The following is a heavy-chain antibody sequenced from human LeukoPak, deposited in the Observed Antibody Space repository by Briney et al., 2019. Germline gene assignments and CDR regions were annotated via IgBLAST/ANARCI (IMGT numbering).Heavy chain of an antibody. D-gene: IGHD3-3*01. CDR3: ARDRLNVLQFSPPDDY. J-gene: IGHJ4*02. Sequence: ASVKVSCKVSGYTLTELSMHWVRQAPGKGLEWMGGFDPEDGETIYAQKFQGRVTMTRDTSTSTVYMELSSVRSEDTAVYYCARDRLNVLQFSPPDDYWGQGTLVTVSS. CDR2: FDPEDGET. CDR1: GYTLTELS. V-gene: IGHV1-24*01.